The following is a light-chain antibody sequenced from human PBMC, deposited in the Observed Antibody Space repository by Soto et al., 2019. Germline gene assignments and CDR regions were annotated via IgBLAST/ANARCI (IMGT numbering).Light chain of an antibody. J-gene: IGKJ1*01. CDR1: QSISSW. CDR2: KAS. Sequence: DIQMTQSPSTLSASVGDRVTITCRASQSISSWLAWYQQKPGKAPKLLIYKASNLESGVPSRFSGSGSGTEFSLTISSPQPDDVATYYCQQYSSYSTFGQGTKVEIK. CDR3: QQYSSYST. V-gene: IGKV1-5*03.